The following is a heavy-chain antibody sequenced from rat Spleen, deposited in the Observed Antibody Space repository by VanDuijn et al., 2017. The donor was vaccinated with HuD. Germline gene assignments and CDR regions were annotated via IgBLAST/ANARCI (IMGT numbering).Heavy chain of an antibody. J-gene: IGHJ2*01. D-gene: IGHD1-11*01. CDR2: ISYDGGST. CDR3: ARREYGGFFGYFDY. CDR1: GFTFSDYG. V-gene: IGHV5-20*01. Sequence: EVQLVESGGGLVQPGRSLKLSCGVSGFTFSDYGMAWVRQAPTKGLEWVASISYDGGSTYYRDSVKGRFTISRDNAKSTLYLQMDSLRSEDTATYYCARREYGGFFGYFDYWGQGVMVTVSS.